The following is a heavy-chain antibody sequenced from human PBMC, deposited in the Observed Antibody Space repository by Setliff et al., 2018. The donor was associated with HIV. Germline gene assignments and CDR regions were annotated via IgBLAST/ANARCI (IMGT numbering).Heavy chain of an antibody. J-gene: IGHJ3*02. Sequence: PSETLSLTCTVSGGSISSYYWSWIRQPPGKGLEWIGNIYYSGSTNYNPPLQSRVTISVDTSKNQFSLKLSSVTAADPAVYYCARVGGEMATIAGAFDIWGQGTMVTVSS. V-gene: IGHV4-59*01. CDR3: ARVGGEMATIAGAFDI. CDR1: GGSISSYY. CDR2: IYYSGST. D-gene: IGHD5-12*01.